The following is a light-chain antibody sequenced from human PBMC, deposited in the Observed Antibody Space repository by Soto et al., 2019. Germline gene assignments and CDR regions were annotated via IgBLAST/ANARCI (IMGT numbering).Light chain of an antibody. Sequence: QSVLTQSPSASASLGASVKLTCTLSSGHNTYAIAWHQQQPEKGPRYLMKLNSDGSHSKGAGIPDRFSGSSSGAERYLTISSLQSEDEADYYCQTWGTGIQVFGGGTKLTVL. J-gene: IGLJ3*02. CDR2: LNSDGSH. CDR3: QTWGTGIQV. V-gene: IGLV4-69*01. CDR1: SGHNTYA.